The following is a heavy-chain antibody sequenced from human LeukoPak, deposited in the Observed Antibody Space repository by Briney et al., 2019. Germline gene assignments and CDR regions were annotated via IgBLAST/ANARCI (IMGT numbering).Heavy chain of an antibody. D-gene: IGHD6-13*01. CDR2: IYYSGST. Sequence: SETLSLTCTVSGGSISSSSYYWGWIRQPPGKGLEWIGSIYYSGSTYYNPSLKSRVTISVDTSKNQFSLKLSSVTAADTAVCYCARHSDSSPNFYWYFDLWGRGTLVTVSS. CDR1: GGSISSSSYY. J-gene: IGHJ2*01. V-gene: IGHV4-39*01. CDR3: ARHSDSSPNFYWYFDL.